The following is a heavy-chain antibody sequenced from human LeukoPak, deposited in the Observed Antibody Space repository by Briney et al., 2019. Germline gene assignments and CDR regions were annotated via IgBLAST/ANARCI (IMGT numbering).Heavy chain of an antibody. CDR2: IYYDGST. J-gene: IGHJ5*02. CDR3: ARDQNFFSSGWDNWFDP. CDR1: GGSISSHY. D-gene: IGHD6-19*01. Sequence: SGTLSLTCTVSGGSISSHYWSWIRQPPGKGLEWIGYIYYDGSTNYNPSLKSRVTISVDTSKNHFSLKLSSVTAADTAVYYCARDQNFFSSGWDNWFDPWGQGTLVTVSS. V-gene: IGHV4-59*11.